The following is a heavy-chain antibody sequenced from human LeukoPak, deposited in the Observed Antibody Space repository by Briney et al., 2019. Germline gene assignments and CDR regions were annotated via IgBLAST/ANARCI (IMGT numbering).Heavy chain of an antibody. CDR1: GYTFTSYA. J-gene: IGHJ4*02. D-gene: IGHD5-18*01. CDR2: INPNSGGT. Sequence: ASVKVSCKASGYTFTSYAIHWVRQAPGQRLEWMGRINPNSGGTNYAQKFQGRVTMTRDTSISTAYMELSRLRSDDTAVYYCARGGPRRGYSYGPTKNFDYWGQGTLVTVSS. CDR3: ARGGPRRGYSYGPTKNFDY. V-gene: IGHV1-2*06.